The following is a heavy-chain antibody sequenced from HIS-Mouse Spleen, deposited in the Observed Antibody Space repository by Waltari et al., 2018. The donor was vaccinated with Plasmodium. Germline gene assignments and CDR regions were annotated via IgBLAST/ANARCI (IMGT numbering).Heavy chain of an antibody. CDR2: INHTGST. J-gene: IGHJ2*01. D-gene: IGHD3-10*01. CDR1: GGSFRGYS. V-gene: IGHV4-34*01. Sequence: QVQLQQWGAGLLQPSETLSLTCAVHGGSFRGYSRCWFPQPPGKGLEWIGEINHTGSTNYNPSLKSRVTISVDTSKNQFSLKLSSVTAADTAVYYCARGLRGHYWYFDLWGRGTLVTVSS. CDR3: ARGLRGHYWYFDL.